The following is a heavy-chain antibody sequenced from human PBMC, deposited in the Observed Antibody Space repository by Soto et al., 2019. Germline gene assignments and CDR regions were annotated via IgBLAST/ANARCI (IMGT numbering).Heavy chain of an antibody. Sequence: PSETLSLTCEVSGGSLGDSYWSYIRQSPGRGLEWIGESNHRGTTNYNPSLESRVVISVDTSKDQFSLKLNSVTAADTADYYCASPGSSGGDGFYSYGRFDDWGQGTMVTVS. V-gene: IGHV4-34*01. CDR1: GGSLGDSY. CDR3: ASPGSSGGDGFYSYGRFDD. J-gene: IGHJ3*01. CDR2: SNHRGTT. D-gene: IGHD2-21*01.